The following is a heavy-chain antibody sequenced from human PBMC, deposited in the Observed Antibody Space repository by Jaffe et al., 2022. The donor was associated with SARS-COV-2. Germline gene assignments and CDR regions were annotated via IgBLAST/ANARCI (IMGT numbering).Heavy chain of an antibody. CDR3: ARDGDSWY. CDR1: GFTFSSYW. Sequence: EVQVVESGGGLVQPGGSLRLSCAASGFTFSSYWMHWVRQAPGKGLVWVSRINGDGSSTNYADSVEGRFTISRDNAKNTLYLQMNSLRAEDTAVYYCARDGDSWYWGQGTLVTVSS. J-gene: IGHJ4*02. CDR2: INGDGSST. V-gene: IGHV3-74*01. D-gene: IGHD7-27*01.